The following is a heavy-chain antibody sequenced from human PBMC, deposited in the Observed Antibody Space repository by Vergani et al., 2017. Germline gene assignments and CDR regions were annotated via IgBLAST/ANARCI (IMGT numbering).Heavy chain of an antibody. V-gene: IGHV4-34*01. D-gene: IGHD3-10*01. J-gene: IGHJ4*02. CDR3: ARGLLYNRSGSPPGGY. CDR2: INHSGST. Sequence: QVQLQQWGAGLLKPSETLSLTCAVYGGSFSGYYWSWIRQPPGKGLEWIGEINHSGSTNYNPSLKSRVTISVDTSKNLFSLKLSSVTAADTAVYYCARGLLYNRSGSPPGGYWGQGTLVTVSS. CDR1: GGSFSGYY.